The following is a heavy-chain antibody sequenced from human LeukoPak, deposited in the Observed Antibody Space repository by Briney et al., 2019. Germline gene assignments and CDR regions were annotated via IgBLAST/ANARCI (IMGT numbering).Heavy chain of an antibody. CDR1: GFTFSRSA. V-gene: IGHV3-23*01. CDR2: ISGSGGTT. J-gene: IGHJ4*02. CDR3: AKSNRYGDYENFDY. D-gene: IGHD4-17*01. Sequence: PGGSLRLSCAASGFTFSRSAMSWVRQAPGKGLERVSTISGSGGTTYYADSVKGRFTISRDNSKNTLYLQMSSLRAEDTAIYYCAKSNRYGDYENFDYWGQGTLVTVSS.